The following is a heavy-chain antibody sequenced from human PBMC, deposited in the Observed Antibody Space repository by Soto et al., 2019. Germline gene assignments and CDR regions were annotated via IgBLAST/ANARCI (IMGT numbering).Heavy chain of an antibody. Sequence: PGDSLKICCHCSGYSFTSYWISWVRQMPVKGLEWMGRIDPSDSYTNYSPSFQGHVTISADKSISTAYLQWSSLKASDTAMYYCARLGNWFDPWGQGTLVTVSS. D-gene: IGHD7-27*01. V-gene: IGHV5-10-1*01. CDR2: IDPSDSYT. CDR3: ARLGNWFDP. J-gene: IGHJ5*02. CDR1: GYSFTSYW.